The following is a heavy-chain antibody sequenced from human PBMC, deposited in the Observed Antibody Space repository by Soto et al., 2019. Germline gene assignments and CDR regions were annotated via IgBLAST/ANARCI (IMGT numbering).Heavy chain of an antibody. J-gene: IGHJ4*02. CDR3: ARDQTDSGDYFDS. Sequence: GGSLRLSCEASGFNFSSYGIHWVRQAPGKGLEWVAIIWNDGSNEYYADSVKGRFTISRDNSKNTVYLQVSKLRAEDTAVYLCARDQTDSGDYFDSYAQRTLVTVSS. CDR1: GFNFSSYG. D-gene: IGHD3-22*01. V-gene: IGHV3-33*01. CDR2: IWNDGSNE.